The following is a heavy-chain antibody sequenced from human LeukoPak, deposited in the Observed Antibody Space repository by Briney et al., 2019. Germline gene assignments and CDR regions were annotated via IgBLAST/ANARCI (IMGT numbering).Heavy chain of an antibody. CDR1: GYTFTGYY. Sequence: GASVKVSCKASGYTFTGYYMHWVRQAPGQGLEWMGWINPNSGGTNYAQKFQGWVTMTRDTSISTAYMELSRLRSDDTAVYYCARDRRSGWYAVDYGMDVWGQGTTVTVSS. CDR3: ARDRRSGWYAVDYGMDV. J-gene: IGHJ6*02. V-gene: IGHV1-2*04. CDR2: INPNSGGT. D-gene: IGHD6-19*01.